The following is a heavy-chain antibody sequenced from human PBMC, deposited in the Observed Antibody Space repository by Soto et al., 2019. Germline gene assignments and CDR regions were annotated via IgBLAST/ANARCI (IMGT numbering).Heavy chain of an antibody. CDR1: GGSVSSGSYY. J-gene: IGHJ4*02. CDR2: IYYSGST. CDR3: AREPPSIAAAGSFDY. Sequence: SETLSLTCTVSGGSVSSGSYYWSWIRQPPGKGLEWIGYIYYSGSTNYNPSLKSRVTISVDTSKNQFSLKLSSVTAADTAVYYCAREPPSIAAAGSFDYWGQGTLVTVSS. V-gene: IGHV4-61*01. D-gene: IGHD6-13*01.